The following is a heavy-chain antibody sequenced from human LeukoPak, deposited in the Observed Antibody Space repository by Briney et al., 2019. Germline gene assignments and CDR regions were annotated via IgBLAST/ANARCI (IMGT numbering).Heavy chain of an antibody. CDR2: INPSGGST. Sequence: ASVKISCKASGYTFTSYYMHWVRQAPGQGLEWMGIINPSGGSTSYVEKFHGRVTKTRDTSASTVFMELSSLRSEDTAVYYCARGYYYDSSGRGAFFDYWGQGTLVTVSS. J-gene: IGHJ4*02. CDR3: ARGYYYDSSGRGAFFDY. V-gene: IGHV1-46*01. CDR1: GYTFTSYY. D-gene: IGHD3-22*01.